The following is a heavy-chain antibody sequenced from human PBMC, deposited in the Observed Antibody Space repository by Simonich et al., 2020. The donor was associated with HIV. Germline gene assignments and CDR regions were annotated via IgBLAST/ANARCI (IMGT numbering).Heavy chain of an antibody. J-gene: IGHJ3*02. CDR3: ATHGPGSFSSALDI. V-gene: IGHV1-2*06. Sequence: QVQLVQSGAEVRKPGSSVKVSCTASGSPFTDYNIHWVLQAPGQGLGWVGRVNPNSGGTDYTQKFQGRVTMTRATSITTAYMDLSSLRSDDTAVYYCATHGPGSFSSALDIWGQGTRVTVSS. CDR2: VNPNSGGT. D-gene: IGHD6-6*01. CDR1: GSPFTDYN.